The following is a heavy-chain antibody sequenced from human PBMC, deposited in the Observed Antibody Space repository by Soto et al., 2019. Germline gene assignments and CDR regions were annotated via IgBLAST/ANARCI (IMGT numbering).Heavy chain of an antibody. CDR3: AWSSDLVTVSSFWY. V-gene: IGHV4-31*11. CDR1: GGSISSGGYY. Sequence: QVQLQESGPGLVKPSETLSLTCAVSGGSISSGGYYWSWIRQHPGKGLEWIGYIYYSGSIYYNPSLQSRITISADTLKNQFSLKLSSVTAADTAVYYCAWSSDLVTVSSFWYWGQGTLVTVSS. J-gene: IGHJ4*02. CDR2: IYYSGSI. D-gene: IGHD3-9*01.